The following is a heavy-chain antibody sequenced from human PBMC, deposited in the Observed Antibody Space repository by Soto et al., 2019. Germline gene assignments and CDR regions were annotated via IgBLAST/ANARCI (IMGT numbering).Heavy chain of an antibody. V-gene: IGHV2-26*01. Sequence: QVTLKESGPVLVKPTETLTLTCTVSGFSLSNARMGVSWIRQPPGKALEWLAHIFSNDEKSYSTSLKSRLTIHKDTSKSQVVLTMTSMDPVDTATYYCARQYYYGSGSTDYYYYGMDVWGQGNTVTVSS. D-gene: IGHD3-10*01. J-gene: IGHJ6*02. CDR2: IFSNDEK. CDR3: ARQYYYGSGSTDYYYYGMDV. CDR1: GFSLSNARMG.